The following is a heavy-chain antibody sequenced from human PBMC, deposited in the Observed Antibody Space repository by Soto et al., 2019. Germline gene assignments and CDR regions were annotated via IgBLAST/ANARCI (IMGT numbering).Heavy chain of an antibody. J-gene: IGHJ4*02. CDR3: TRLISAAQDY. CDR1: GFVFKDSS. D-gene: IGHD3-10*01. CDR2: IRDRAFSYAT. V-gene: IGHV3-73*01. Sequence: EVLLVESGGGLVQPGGSLKLSCAASGFVFKDSSILWVRQASGKGLEWVGRIRDRAFSYATAYAASVKGRFTISRDDSTNTAYLQMNSLKTEDTAIYYGTRLISAAQDYGGQGTLVTVSS.